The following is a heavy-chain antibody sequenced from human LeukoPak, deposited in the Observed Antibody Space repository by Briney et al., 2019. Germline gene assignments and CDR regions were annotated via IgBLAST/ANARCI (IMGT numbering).Heavy chain of an antibody. CDR2: IYYSGST. Sequence: SETLSLTCTVSGGSISSYYRSWIRQPPGKGLEWIGYIYYSGSTNYNPSLKSRVTITVDASKNQFSLKLSSVTAADTAVYYCARGSGYYRYWGQGTLVTVSS. CDR1: GGSISSYY. D-gene: IGHD3-22*01. CDR3: ARGSGYYRY. J-gene: IGHJ4*02. V-gene: IGHV4-59*01.